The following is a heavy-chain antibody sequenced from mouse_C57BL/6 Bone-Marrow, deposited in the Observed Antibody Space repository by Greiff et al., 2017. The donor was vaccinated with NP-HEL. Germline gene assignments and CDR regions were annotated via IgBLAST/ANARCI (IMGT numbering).Heavy chain of an antibody. J-gene: IGHJ2*01. Sequence: VQLKESGPVLVKPGASVKMSCKASGYTFTDYYMNWVKQSHGKSLEWIGVINPYNGGTSYNQKFKGKATLTVDKSSSTAYMELNSLTSEDSAVYYCARELRLYFDYWGQGTTLTVSS. D-gene: IGHD3-2*02. CDR3: ARELRLYFDY. CDR2: INPYNGGT. V-gene: IGHV1-19*01. CDR1: GYTFTDYY.